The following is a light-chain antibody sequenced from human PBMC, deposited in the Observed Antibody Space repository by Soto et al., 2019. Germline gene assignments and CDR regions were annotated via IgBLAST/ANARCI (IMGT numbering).Light chain of an antibody. CDR1: ESIKGW. CDR2: DAS. CDR3: QQYNYGWT. J-gene: IGKJ1*01. V-gene: IGKV1-5*01. Sequence: DIQVTQSPSTLSASVGDRVTITCRASESIKGWLAWYQQKPGKAPKLLIYDASSLKGGVPSRFSGSGSGTEFTLTISSLQPDEFATYYCQQYNYGWTFGQGTKVDIK.